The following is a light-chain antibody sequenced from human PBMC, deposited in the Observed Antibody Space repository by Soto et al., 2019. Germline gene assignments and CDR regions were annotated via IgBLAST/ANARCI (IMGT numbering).Light chain of an antibody. CDR2: EAS. V-gene: IGLV2-18*01. CDR3: SLYTSENAYV. J-gene: IGLJ1*01. Sequence: QSVLTQPPSVSGSPGQSVTISCTGTSTDFVSYNRVSWYQQPPGTAPKLMIYEASKRPSGVPDRFSGSKSGNTASLTISGLQAADEADYYCSLYTSENAYVFXTGTKVTVL. CDR1: STDFVSYNR.